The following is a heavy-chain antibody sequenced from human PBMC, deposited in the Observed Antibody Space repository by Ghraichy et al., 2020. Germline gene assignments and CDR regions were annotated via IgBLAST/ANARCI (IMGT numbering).Heavy chain of an antibody. CDR2: MNPNSGNT. J-gene: IGHJ1*01. D-gene: IGHD3-10*01. CDR1: GYTFTSYD. V-gene: IGHV1-8*01. CDR3: ARGSYYASGRRYFQH. Sequence: ASVKVSCKASGYTFTSYDINWVRQATGQGLEWMGWMNPNSGNTGYAQKFQGRVTMTRNTSISTAYMELSSLRSEDTAVYYCARGSYYASGRRYFQHWGQGTLVTVSS.